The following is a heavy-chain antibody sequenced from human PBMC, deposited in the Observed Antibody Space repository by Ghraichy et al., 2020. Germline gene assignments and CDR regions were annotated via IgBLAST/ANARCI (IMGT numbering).Heavy chain of an antibody. D-gene: IGHD3-3*01. V-gene: IGHV3-15*01. CDR3: TTATFGGRDY. CDR1: GFTFSNAW. Sequence: ETLSLTCAASGFTFSNAWMSWVRQAPGKGLEWVGRIKSKTDGGTTDYAAPVKGRFTISRDDSKNTLYLQMNSLKTEDTAVYYCTTATFGGRDYWGQGTLVTVSS. J-gene: IGHJ4*02. CDR2: IKSKTDGGTT.